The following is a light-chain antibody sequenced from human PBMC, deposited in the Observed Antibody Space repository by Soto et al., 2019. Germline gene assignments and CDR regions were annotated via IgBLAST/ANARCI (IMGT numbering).Light chain of an antibody. V-gene: IGLV1-40*01. CDR2: VDR. CDR1: SSNIGAGSD. Sequence: QSVLTQPPSVSGAPGQRVTISCTGSSSNIGAGSDVHWYQQLPGTAPKLLIYVDRNRPSGVPDRFSGSKSGTSASLAITGLHAEDEADYYCQSYDSSLGVVFGGGTQLTVL. J-gene: IGLJ2*01. CDR3: QSYDSSLGVV.